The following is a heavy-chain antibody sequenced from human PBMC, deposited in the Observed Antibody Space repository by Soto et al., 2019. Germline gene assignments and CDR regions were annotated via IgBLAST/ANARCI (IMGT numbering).Heavy chain of an antibody. Sequence: GGSLRLSCTASGFTFSEYGIHWVRQAPGKGLEWVAVISYGGSHKYYAGSVKGRFTISRDDSKNTVYLQMNSLKTGDTAVYYCAKEMFPRTVLDSSSPWGDFWGRGSLVTVSS. J-gene: IGHJ4*02. V-gene: IGHV3-30*18. D-gene: IGHD2-15*01. CDR3: AKEMFPRTVLDSSSPWGDF. CDR2: ISYGGSHK. CDR1: GFTFSEYG.